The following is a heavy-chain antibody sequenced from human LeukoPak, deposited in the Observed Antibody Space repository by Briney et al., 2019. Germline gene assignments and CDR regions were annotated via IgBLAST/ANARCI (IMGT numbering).Heavy chain of an antibody. CDR3: AKGEGALVANNDAFDI. CDR1: GFTFSSYG. CDR2: ISYDGSNK. Sequence: PGRSLRLSCAASGFTFSSYGMHRVRQAPGKGLEWVAVISYDGSNKYYADSVKGRFTISRDNSKNTLYLQMNSLRAEDTAVYYCAKGEGALVANNDAFDIWGQGTMVTVSS. J-gene: IGHJ3*02. D-gene: IGHD2-15*01. V-gene: IGHV3-30*18.